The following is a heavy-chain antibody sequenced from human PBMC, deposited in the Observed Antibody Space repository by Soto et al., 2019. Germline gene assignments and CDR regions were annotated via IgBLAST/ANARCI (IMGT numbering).Heavy chain of an antibody. CDR1: GFTFSSYA. D-gene: IGHD6-13*01. V-gene: IGHV3-23*01. J-gene: IGHJ5*02. CDR2: ISGSGGST. Sequence: PGGSLRLSCAASGFTFSSYAMSWVRQAPGKGLEWVSAISGSGGSTYYADSVKGRFTISRDNSKNTLYLQMNSLRAEDTAVYYCAKAEFVAAAGPGWFDPWGQGTLVTVSS. CDR3: AKAEFVAAAGPGWFDP.